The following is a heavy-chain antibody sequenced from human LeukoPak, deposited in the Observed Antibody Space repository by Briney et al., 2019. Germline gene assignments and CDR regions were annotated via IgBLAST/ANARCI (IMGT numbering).Heavy chain of an antibody. V-gene: IGHV4-39*07. CDR2: INHSGST. Sequence: PSETLSLTCTVSGDSVSSDSYYWSWIRQPPGKGLEWIGEINHSGSTNYNPSLKSRVTISVDTSKNQFSLKLSSVTAADTAVYYCARGGTVTTSFDYWGQGTLVTVSS. CDR3: ARGGTVTTSFDY. CDR1: GDSVSSDSYY. J-gene: IGHJ4*02. D-gene: IGHD4-17*01.